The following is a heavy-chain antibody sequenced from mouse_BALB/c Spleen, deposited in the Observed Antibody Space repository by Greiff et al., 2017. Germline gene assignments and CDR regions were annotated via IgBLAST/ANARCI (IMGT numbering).Heavy chain of an antibody. J-gene: IGHJ3*01. CDR2: IDPSDSYT. Sequence: QVQLQQPGAELVKPGASVKLSCKASGYTFTSYWMNWVKQRPGQGLEWIGEIDPSDSYTNYNQKFKGKATLTVDKSSSTAYMQLSSLTSEDSAVYYCAGYYGNPAWFAYWGQGTLVTVSA. CDR1: GYTFTSYW. D-gene: IGHD2-1*01. V-gene: IGHV1-69*02. CDR3: AGYYGNPAWFAY.